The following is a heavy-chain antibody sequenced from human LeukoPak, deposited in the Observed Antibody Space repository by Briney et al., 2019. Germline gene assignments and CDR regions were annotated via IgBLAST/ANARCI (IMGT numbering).Heavy chain of an antibody. D-gene: IGHD6-6*01. Sequence: PGGSLRLSCAASGFTFSSYWMSWVRQAPGKGLEWEANIKEDGSEKYYVDSVKGRFTISRDNAKNSLYLQMNSLRAEDTAVYYCARDLEYSTSFDYWGQGTLVTVSS. CDR2: IKEDGSEK. CDR1: GFTFSSYW. J-gene: IGHJ4*02. CDR3: ARDLEYSTSFDY. V-gene: IGHV3-7*01.